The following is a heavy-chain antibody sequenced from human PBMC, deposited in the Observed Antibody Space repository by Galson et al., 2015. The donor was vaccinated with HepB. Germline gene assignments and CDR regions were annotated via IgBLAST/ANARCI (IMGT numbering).Heavy chain of an antibody. J-gene: IGHJ4*02. V-gene: IGHV3-7*01. CDR3: GRAFSCAGGSCYYDH. CDR2: IRQDGSEK. D-gene: IGHD2-8*02. Sequence: SLRLSCAASGFSISNGWMGWARQAPGKGLEWVANIRQDGSEKNYVDSVKGRFIISRDNAENSLDLQMNSVRAEDTALYFCGRAFSCAGGSCYYDHWGQGTRVTVSS. CDR1: GFSISNGW.